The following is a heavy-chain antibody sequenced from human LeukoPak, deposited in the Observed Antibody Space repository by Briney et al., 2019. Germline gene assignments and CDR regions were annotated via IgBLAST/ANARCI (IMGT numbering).Heavy chain of an antibody. CDR2: IKSDGVFT. V-gene: IGHV3-30*02. CDR1: GFAFNVFG. Sequence: GGSLRLSCEGSGFAFNVFGMHWIRQAPGKGLEWVAFIKSDGVFTNYAEAVKGRFTISRDNSDNTVFLQMESVRPDDTAVYYCARDDRHPSWYYYGSGSYYRLYYYGMDVWGQGTTVTVSS. D-gene: IGHD3-10*01. J-gene: IGHJ6*02. CDR3: ARDDRHPSWYYYGSGSYYRLYYYGMDV.